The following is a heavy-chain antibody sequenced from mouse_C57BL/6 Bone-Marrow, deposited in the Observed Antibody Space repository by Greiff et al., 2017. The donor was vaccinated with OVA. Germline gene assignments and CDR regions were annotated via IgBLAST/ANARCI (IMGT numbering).Heavy chain of an antibody. J-gene: IGHJ2*01. V-gene: IGHV1-22*01. Sequence: EVKLQESGPELVKPGASVKMSCKASGYTFTDYNMHWVKQSHGKSLEWIGYINPNNGGTSYNQKFKGKATLTVNKSSSTAYMELRSLTSEDSAVYYCARSLYYGSSYGDYWGQGTTLTVSS. CDR3: ARSLYYGSSYGDY. D-gene: IGHD1-1*01. CDR1: GYTFTDYN. CDR2: INPNNGGT.